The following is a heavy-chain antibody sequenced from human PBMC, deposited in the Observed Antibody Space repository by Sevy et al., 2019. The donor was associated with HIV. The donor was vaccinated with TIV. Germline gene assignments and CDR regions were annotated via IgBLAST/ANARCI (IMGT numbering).Heavy chain of an antibody. CDR2: ISYDGSNK. CDR1: GFTFSSYG. J-gene: IGHJ4*02. CDR3: ARNDEDTAMVSGFDY. Sequence: GSLRLSCAASGFTFSSYGMHWVRQAPGKGLEWVAVISYDGSNKYYADSVKGRFTISRDNSKNTLYLQMNSLRAEDTAVYYCARNDEDTAMVSGFDYWGQGTLVTVSS. V-gene: IGHV3-30*03. D-gene: IGHD5-18*01.